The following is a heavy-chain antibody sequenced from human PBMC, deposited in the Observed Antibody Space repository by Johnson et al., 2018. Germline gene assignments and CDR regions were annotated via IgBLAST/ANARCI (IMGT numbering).Heavy chain of an antibody. CDR2: ISYDGSNT. CDR1: GFTFINYA. V-gene: IGHV3-30*18. D-gene: IGHD4/OR15-4a*01. J-gene: IGHJ3*02. Sequence: QLVESGGGLVQPGGSLRLSCAASGFTFINYAMSWVRQAPGKGLEWVAVISYDGSNTYYADSLKGRLTISRDNPKNTLYVKVNSLRAEDTAVYYCAKDSGGGDKMVLTHVFDIWGLGTMVTVSS. CDR3: AKDSGGGDKMVLTHVFDI.